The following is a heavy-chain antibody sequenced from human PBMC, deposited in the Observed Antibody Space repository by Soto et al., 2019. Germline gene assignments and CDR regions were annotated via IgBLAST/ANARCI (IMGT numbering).Heavy chain of an antibody. CDR2: IYPGDSDT. Sequence: PGESLKISWKGSGYSFTSYWIGWGRQMPGKGLEWMGIIYPGDSDTRYSPSYQGQVTISADKSISTAYLQWSSLKASDTAMYYCATDSSSWYRAAFDIWGQGTMVTVSS. CDR3: ATDSSSWYRAAFDI. D-gene: IGHD6-13*01. J-gene: IGHJ3*02. CDR1: GYSFTSYW. V-gene: IGHV5-51*01.